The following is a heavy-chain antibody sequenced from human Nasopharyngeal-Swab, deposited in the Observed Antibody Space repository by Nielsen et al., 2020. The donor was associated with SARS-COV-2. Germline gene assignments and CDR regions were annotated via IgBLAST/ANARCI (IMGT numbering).Heavy chain of an antibody. Sequence: ETLSLTCAASGFIFSGSAMHWVRQASGKGLEWVGRIGDKDHNYATTYGAAVKGRFTISRDDSKNTAFLQMDSLNTEDTALYYCTTDYYFDYWGQGTLVTVSS. J-gene: IGHJ4*02. D-gene: IGHD4/OR15-4a*01. CDR2: IGDKDHNYAT. CDR1: GFIFSGSA. V-gene: IGHV3-73*01. CDR3: TTDYYFDY.